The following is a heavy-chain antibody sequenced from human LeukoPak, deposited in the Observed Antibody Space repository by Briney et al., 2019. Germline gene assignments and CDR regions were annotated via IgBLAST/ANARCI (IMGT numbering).Heavy chain of an antibody. CDR3: ARERGYSGYIDY. CDR1: GGSISSSSYY. CDR2: FYYSGST. J-gene: IGHJ4*02. Sequence: SETLSLTCTVSGGSISSSSYYWGWIRQPPGKGLEWIGTFYYSGSTYYNPSLKSRVTISVDTSKNQFSLKLSSVTAADTAVYYCARERGYSGYIDYWGQGTLVTVSS. D-gene: IGHD5-12*01. V-gene: IGHV4-39*02.